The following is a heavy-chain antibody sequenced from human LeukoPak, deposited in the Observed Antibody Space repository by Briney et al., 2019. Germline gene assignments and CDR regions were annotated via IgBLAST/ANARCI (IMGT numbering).Heavy chain of an antibody. D-gene: IGHD6-19*01. CDR1: GFTFGNHN. V-gene: IGHV3-48*01. CDR2: ISSSGSTT. Sequence: GGSLRLSCAASGFTFGNHNMNWVRQAPGKGLEWVSYISSSGSTTYYPDSVKGRFTISRDNSKNTVDLRMNSLRAEDTAVYYCTRDPPSSGWSFDYWGQGTLVTVSS. CDR3: TRDPPSSGWSFDY. J-gene: IGHJ4*02.